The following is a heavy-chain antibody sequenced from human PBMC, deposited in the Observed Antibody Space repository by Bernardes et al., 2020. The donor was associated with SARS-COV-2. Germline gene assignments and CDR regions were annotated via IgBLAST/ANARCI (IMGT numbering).Heavy chain of an antibody. D-gene: IGHD6-13*01. CDR2: INHSGST. J-gene: IGHJ4*02. V-gene: IGHV4-34*01. CDR1: GGSFSGYY. Sequence: SETLSLTCAVYGGSFSGYYWSWIRQPPGKGLEWIGEINHSGSTNYNPSLKSRVTISVDTSKNQFSLRLSSVTAADTAVYYCARGPRRNFAAAGTRRYFDYWGQGTLVTVSS. CDR3: ARGPRRNFAAAGTRRYFDY.